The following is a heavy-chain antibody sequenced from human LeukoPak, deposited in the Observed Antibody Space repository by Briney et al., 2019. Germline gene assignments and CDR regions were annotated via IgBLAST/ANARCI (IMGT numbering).Heavy chain of an antibody. D-gene: IGHD5-18*01. J-gene: IGHJ4*02. CDR2: ISYDGSNK. CDR1: GFTFSSYG. CDR3: AKDRVQLWFAVSPDY. V-gene: IGHV3-30*18. Sequence: GRSLRLSCAASGFTFSSYGMHWVRQAPGKGLEGVAVISYDGSNKYYADSVKGRFTISRDNSKNTLYLQMNSLRAEDTAVYYCAKDRVQLWFAVSPDYWGQGTLVTVSS.